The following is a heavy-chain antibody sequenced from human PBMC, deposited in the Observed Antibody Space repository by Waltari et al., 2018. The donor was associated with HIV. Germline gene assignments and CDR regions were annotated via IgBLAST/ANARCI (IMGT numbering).Heavy chain of an antibody. CDR1: GGTFSSYA. Sequence: QVQLVQSGAEVKKPGSSVKVSCKASGGTFSSYAISWVRQAPGQGLEWMGGIIPIFGTANYAQKFQGRGTITADESTSTAYMELSSLRSEDTAVYYCASGRSGSGSPYYYYYGMDVWGQGTTVTVSS. CDR2: IIPIFGTA. CDR3: ASGRSGSGSPYYYYYGMDV. J-gene: IGHJ6*02. V-gene: IGHV1-69*01. D-gene: IGHD3-10*01.